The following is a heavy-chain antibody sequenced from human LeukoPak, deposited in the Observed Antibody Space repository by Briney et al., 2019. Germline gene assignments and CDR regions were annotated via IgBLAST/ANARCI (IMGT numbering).Heavy chain of an antibody. V-gene: IGHV4-61*02. J-gene: IGHJ4*02. D-gene: IGHD3/OR15-3a*01. CDR2: IHTSGST. CDR3: ARHGQPSDY. CDR1: GGSVGSGSYY. Sequence: NPSETLSLTCTVSGGSVGSGSYYWDWIRQTAGKGLEWIGRIHTSGSTKYSPSLKSRLTILIDTSSNQVSLNLSSVTAADTAIYYCARHGQPSDYWGPGTVVTVSS.